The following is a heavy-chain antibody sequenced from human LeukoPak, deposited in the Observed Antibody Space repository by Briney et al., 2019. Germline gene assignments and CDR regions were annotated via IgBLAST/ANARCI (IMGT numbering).Heavy chain of an antibody. V-gene: IGHV1-2*02. J-gene: IGHJ4*02. Sequence: GASVTVSCKASGYTFTGYYMHWVRQAPGQGLEWMGWINPNSGGTSYAQKFQGRVTMTRDTSISTADMERSGLTSDDTAIYYCARKDYFDYWGQGTLVTVSS. CDR2: INPNSGGT. CDR3: ARKDYFDY. CDR1: GYTFTGYY.